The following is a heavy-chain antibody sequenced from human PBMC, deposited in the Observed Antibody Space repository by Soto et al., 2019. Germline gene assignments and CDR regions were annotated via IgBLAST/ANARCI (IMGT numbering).Heavy chain of an antibody. CDR1: GFTFSTYE. Sequence: QTGGSLRLSCAASGFTFSTYEMTWVRQAPGKGLEWVSYISSSGSTLYYADSVKGRFTISRDNAKNSLYLQMNSVRAEDTAVYYFADSGGGSGPFEPWGQRALVTV. CDR2: ISSSGSTL. V-gene: IGHV3-48*03. J-gene: IGHJ3*01. CDR3: ADSGGGSGPFEP. D-gene: IGHD3-16*01.